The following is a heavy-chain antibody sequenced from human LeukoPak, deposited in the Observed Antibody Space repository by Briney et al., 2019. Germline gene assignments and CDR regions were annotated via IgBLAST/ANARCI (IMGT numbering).Heavy chain of an antibody. D-gene: IGHD6-19*01. CDR2: IYYSGST. CDR1: GGSISTYY. Sequence: SETLSLTCTVSGGSISTYYWSWIRQLPGKGLEWIGYIYYSGSTAYNPSLKSRVTISVDTSKSQFSLKLSSVTAADTAVYYCARHAPSDTTGWYYFDYWGQGTLVTVSS. CDR3: ARHAPSDTTGWYYFDY. V-gene: IGHV4-59*08. J-gene: IGHJ4*02.